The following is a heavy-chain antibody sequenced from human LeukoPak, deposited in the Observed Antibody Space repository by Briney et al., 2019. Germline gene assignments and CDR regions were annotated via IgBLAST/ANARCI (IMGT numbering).Heavy chain of an antibody. Sequence: GGSLRLSCVASGFTFDSYAMSWVRQAPGKALEWVSAISPNGGDTYYADSARGRFTISRDNPKNILYLQLNSLRAEDTAMYYCAKRISYSSSSVYFDSWGLGTLVTVSS. J-gene: IGHJ4*02. V-gene: IGHV3-23*01. CDR3: AKRISYSSSSVYFDS. D-gene: IGHD6-6*01. CDR2: ISPNGGDT. CDR1: GFTFDSYA.